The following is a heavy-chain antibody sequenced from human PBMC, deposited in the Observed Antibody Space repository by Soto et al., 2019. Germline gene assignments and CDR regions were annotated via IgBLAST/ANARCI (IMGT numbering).Heavy chain of an antibody. V-gene: IGHV4-39*01. Sequence: PSETLSLTCTVSGGSISSSSYYWGGIRQPPGKGLEWIGSIYYSGSTYYNPSLKSRVTISVDTSKNQFSLKLSSVTAADTAVYYCAGQHHGWYDYWGQRTLVPVSS. J-gene: IGHJ4*02. CDR1: GGSISSSSYY. CDR3: AGQHHGWYDY. D-gene: IGHD6-19*01. CDR2: IYYSGST.